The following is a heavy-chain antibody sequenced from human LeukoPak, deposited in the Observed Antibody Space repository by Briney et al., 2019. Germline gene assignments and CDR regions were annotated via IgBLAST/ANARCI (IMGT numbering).Heavy chain of an antibody. Sequence: GGSLRLSCAASGFTFSSYAMSWVRQAPGKGLEWVSAISGSGGSTYYADSVKGRFTISRDNSKNTLYLQMNSLRAEDTAVYYCAKDLSVWFGELSRINPSDYWGQGTLVTVSS. CDR3: AKDLSVWFGELSRINPSDY. J-gene: IGHJ4*02. D-gene: IGHD3-10*01. CDR2: ISGSGGST. CDR1: GFTFSSYA. V-gene: IGHV3-23*01.